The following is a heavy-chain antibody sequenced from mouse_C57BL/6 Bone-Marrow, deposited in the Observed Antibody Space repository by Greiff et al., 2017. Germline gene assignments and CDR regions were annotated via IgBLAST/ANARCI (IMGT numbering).Heavy chain of an antibody. CDR3: TRYEYDGYFDV. Sequence: VQLQQSGAELVRPGASVTLSCKASGYPFTDYEMHWVQQTPVHGLEWIGAIDPETGGTASNQKFKGKAILTADKSSSPAYMELRSLTSEDSAVYYCTRYEYDGYFDVWGTGTTVTVSS. D-gene: IGHD2-4*01. J-gene: IGHJ1*03. CDR2: IDPETGGT. V-gene: IGHV1-15*01. CDR1: GYPFTDYE.